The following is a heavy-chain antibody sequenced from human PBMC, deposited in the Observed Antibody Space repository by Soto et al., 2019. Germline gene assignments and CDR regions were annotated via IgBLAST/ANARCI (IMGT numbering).Heavy chain of an antibody. CDR2: IYYSGST. D-gene: IGHD1-26*01. CDR1: GGSISSYY. Sequence: SETLSLTCTVSGGSISSYYWSWIRQPPGKGLEWIGYIYYSGSTNYNPSLKSRVTISVDTSKNQFSLKLSSVTAADTAVYYCARDRWGFDYWGQGTLVTV. V-gene: IGHV4-59*01. CDR3: ARDRWGFDY. J-gene: IGHJ4*02.